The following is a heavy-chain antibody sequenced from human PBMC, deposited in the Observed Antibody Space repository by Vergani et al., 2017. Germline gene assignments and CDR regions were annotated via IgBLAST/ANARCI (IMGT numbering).Heavy chain of an antibody. Sequence: QVQLVESGGGVVQPGRSLSLSCAASGFTFSSYALHGVRQAPGRGLAWVAVISYDESNKTYADSVKGRFTISLDNSKTTLYLQMNSLRAEDTAVYYCARDWGPWDIVVVGNYWGQGTLVTVSS. J-gene: IGHJ4*02. V-gene: IGHV3-30-3*01. CDR1: GFTFSSYA. D-gene: IGHD2-2*01. CDR2: ISYDESNK. CDR3: ARDWGPWDIVVVGNY.